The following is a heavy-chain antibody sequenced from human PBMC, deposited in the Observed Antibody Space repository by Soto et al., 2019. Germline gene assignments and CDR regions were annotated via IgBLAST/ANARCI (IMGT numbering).Heavy chain of an antibody. CDR1: GFTFDDYA. CDR3: AKDNYSGYDSGAFDI. J-gene: IGHJ3*02. D-gene: IGHD5-12*01. Sequence: GGSLRLSCAASGFTFDDYAMHWVRQAPGKGLEWVSGISWNSGSIGYADSVKGRFTISRDNAKNSLYLQMNSLRAEDTALYYCAKDNYSGYDSGAFDIWGQGTMVTVSS. CDR2: ISWNSGSI. V-gene: IGHV3-9*01.